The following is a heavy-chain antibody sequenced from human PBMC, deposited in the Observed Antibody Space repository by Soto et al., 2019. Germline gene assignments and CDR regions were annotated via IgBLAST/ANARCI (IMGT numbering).Heavy chain of an antibody. CDR3: ASVPVRGYYFDY. CDR2: IIPIFGTA. V-gene: IGHV1-69*13. CDR1: GGTFSSYA. D-gene: IGHD3-10*02. J-gene: IGHJ4*02. Sequence: GASVKVSCKASGGTFSSYAISWVRQAPGQGLEWMGGIIPIFGTASYAQKFQGRVTITADESTSTAYMELSSLRSEDTAVYYCASVPVRGYYFDYWGQGTLVTVSS.